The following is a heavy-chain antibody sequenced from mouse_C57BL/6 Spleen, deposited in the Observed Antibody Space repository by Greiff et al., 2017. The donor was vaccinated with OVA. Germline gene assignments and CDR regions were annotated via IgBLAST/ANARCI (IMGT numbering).Heavy chain of an antibody. V-gene: IGHV1-77*01. CDR3: ARDLAY. Sequence: VQLQQSGAELVKPGASVKIPCKASGYTFTDYYINWVKQRPGQGLEWIGKLGPGSGSTYYNEKFKGKATLTADKSSSTAYRQLSSLTSEDSAVYFCARDLAYWGQGTLVTVSA. J-gene: IGHJ3*01. CDR1: GYTFTDYY. CDR2: LGPGSGST.